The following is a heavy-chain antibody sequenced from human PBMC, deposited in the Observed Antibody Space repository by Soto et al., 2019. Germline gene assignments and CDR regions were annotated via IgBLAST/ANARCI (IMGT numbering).Heavy chain of an antibody. D-gene: IGHD6-19*01. CDR1: GYTFTNYG. V-gene: IGHV1-18*01. J-gene: IGHJ5*02. CDR3: ARGPQSTGWRGKWFDP. CDR2: IVTYNGNT. Sequence: QVQLVQSGAEVKKPGASVKVSCKASGYTFTNYGISWVRQAPGQGLEWMGWIVTYNGNTNSAQKLQGRLTMTTDTSTSTAYMELSSLRSDDTAVYYCARGPQSTGWRGKWFDPWGQGTLVTVSS.